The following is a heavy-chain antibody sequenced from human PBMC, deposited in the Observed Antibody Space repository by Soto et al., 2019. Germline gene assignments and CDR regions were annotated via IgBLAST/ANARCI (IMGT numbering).Heavy chain of an antibody. J-gene: IGHJ6*02. D-gene: IGHD3-3*01. CDR3: ARLRFLEWLSYYYGMDV. V-gene: IGHV3-30-3*01. Sequence: GGSLRLSCAASGFTFSSYAMHWVRQAPGKGLEWVAGISYDGSNKYYADSVKGRFTISRDNSKNTLYLQMNSLRAEDTAVYYCARLRFLEWLSYYYGMDVWGQGTTVTVSS. CDR1: GFTFSSYA. CDR2: ISYDGSNK.